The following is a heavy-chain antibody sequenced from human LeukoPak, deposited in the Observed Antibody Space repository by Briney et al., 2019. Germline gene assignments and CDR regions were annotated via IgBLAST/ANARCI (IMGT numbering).Heavy chain of an antibody. D-gene: IGHD5-18*01. V-gene: IGHV3-23*01. CDR1: GFTFSDAA. CDR3: AEGPQVGRGYHPNS. Sequence: GGSLILSCAASGFTFSDAAMTWVRQAPEKGLEWVSTITCGDDTTYYADSVRGWFTISRDYSKDTVYLQMNSLTVEGAAIYYCAEGPQVGRGYHPNSWGQGTLVTVSS. J-gene: IGHJ4*02. CDR2: ITCGDDTT.